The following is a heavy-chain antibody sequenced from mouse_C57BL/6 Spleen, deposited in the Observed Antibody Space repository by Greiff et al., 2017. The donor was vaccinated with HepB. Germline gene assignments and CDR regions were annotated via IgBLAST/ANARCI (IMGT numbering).Heavy chain of an antibody. J-gene: IGHJ3*01. V-gene: IGHV1-15*01. CDR1: GYTFTDYE. CDR2: IDPETGGT. D-gene: IGHD2-1*01. CDR3: TLYGNSAAGFAY. Sequence: QVQLQQSGAELVRPGASVTLSCKASGYTFTDYEMHWVKQTPVHGLEWIGAIDPETGGTAYNQKFKGKAILTADTSSSTAYMELRSLTSEDSAVYYCTLYGNSAAGFAYWGQGTLVTVSA.